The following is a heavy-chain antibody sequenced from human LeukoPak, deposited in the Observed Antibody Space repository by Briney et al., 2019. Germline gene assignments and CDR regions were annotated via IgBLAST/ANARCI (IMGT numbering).Heavy chain of an antibody. J-gene: IGHJ3*02. V-gene: IGHV3-74*01. CDR3: ARDMMAYCGGDCYGGAFDI. D-gene: IGHD2-21*02. CDR1: GFTFSSYW. Sequence: GGSLRLSCAASGFTFSSYWMHWVRQAPGKGLVWVSRINSDGSSTSYADSVKGRFTISRDNAKNTLYLQMNSLRAEDTAVYYCARDMMAYCGGDCYGGAFDIWGQGTMVTVSS. CDR2: INSDGSST.